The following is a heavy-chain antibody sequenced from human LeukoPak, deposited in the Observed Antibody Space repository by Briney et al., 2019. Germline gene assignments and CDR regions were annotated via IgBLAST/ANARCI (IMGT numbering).Heavy chain of an antibody. CDR3: ATHSPVGNYFDY. V-gene: IGHV4-59*08. CDR2: ISYSGST. Sequence: PSETLSLTCTVSGGSISSDYWSWIRQPPGKGLEWIGYISYSGSTNYNPSLKSRVTISVDTSKNQFSLKLSSVTAADTAVYYCATHSPVGNYFDYWGQGTLVTVSS. CDR1: GGSISSDY. J-gene: IGHJ4*02. D-gene: IGHD2-15*01.